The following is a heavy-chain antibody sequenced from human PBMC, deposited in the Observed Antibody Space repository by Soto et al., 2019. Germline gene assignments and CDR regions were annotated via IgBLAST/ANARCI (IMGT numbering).Heavy chain of an antibody. CDR3: ARVAY. J-gene: IGHJ4*02. V-gene: IGHV3-21*01. Sequence: PWGSLILSCEASGFTFSLCSMNWVRQVPVKGLEWVASISSASSETWYADSVKGRFIISRDNAQNSLFLQMNTLRPEDSAIYYCARVAYWGPGTQVTVSS. CDR2: ISSASSET. CDR1: GFTFSLCS.